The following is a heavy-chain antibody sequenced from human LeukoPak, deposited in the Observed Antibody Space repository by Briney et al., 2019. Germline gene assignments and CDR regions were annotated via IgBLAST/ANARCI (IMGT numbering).Heavy chain of an antibody. V-gene: IGHV4-59*08. CDR1: GGSISGYY. Sequence: SETLSLTCSVSGGSISGYYWSWIRQPPGKGLEWIGYIHSSGSIDYYLSLKGRVTISLDTSKNQFSLKLNSVTAADTAVYYCARLDSSGYYYFDSWGQGTLVTVSS. CDR2: IHSSGSI. D-gene: IGHD6-19*01. J-gene: IGHJ4*02. CDR3: ARLDSSGYYYFDS.